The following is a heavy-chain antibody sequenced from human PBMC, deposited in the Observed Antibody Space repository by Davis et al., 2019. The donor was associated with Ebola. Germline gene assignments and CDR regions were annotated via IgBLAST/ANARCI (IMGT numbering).Heavy chain of an antibody. D-gene: IGHD3-10*01. J-gene: IGHJ4*02. Sequence: SVKVSCKASGGTFSSYAISWVRQAPGQGLEWMGGIIPIFGTANYAQKFQGRVTITADESTSTAYMELSSLRSEDTAVYYCARYSGFGELIDYWGQGTLVTVSS. CDR2: IIPIFGTA. CDR3: ARYSGFGELIDY. V-gene: IGHV1-69*13. CDR1: GGTFSSYA.